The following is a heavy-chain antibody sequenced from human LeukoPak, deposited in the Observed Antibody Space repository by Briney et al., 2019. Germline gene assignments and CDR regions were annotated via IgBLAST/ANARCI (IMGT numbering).Heavy chain of an antibody. CDR2: IYSSGST. D-gene: IGHD3-16*01. J-gene: IGHJ5*02. V-gene: IGHV4-4*07. Sequence: SETLSLTCTVSGGSISPYYWNWIRQPAGKGLEWIGRIYSSGSTNYNPSLESRVTILVDNSKNQFSLKLRSVTAADTALYYCAKQLGGWFDPWGQGTLVTLSS. CDR1: GGSISPYY. CDR3: AKQLGGWFDP.